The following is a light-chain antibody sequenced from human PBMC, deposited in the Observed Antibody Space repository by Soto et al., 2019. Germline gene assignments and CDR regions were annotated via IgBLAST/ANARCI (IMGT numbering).Light chain of an antibody. CDR1: QSVSSN. J-gene: IGKJ3*01. Sequence: ETVMTQSPATLSVSPGERPTLSCRASQSVSSNLAWYQQKPGQAPRLLISDASPRATGIPARFSGSGSGTEFTLTISSLQSEDFAVYYCQQYNTWPLTFGPGTKVDIK. CDR2: DAS. CDR3: QQYNTWPLT. V-gene: IGKV3-15*01.